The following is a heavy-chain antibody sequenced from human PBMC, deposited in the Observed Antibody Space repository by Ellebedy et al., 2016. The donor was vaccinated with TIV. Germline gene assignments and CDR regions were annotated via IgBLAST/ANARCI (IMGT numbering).Heavy chain of an antibody. Sequence: GESLKISXAASGFTFSSYAMSWVRQAPGKGLEWVSAISGSGGSTYYADSVKGRFTISRDNSKNTLYLQMNSLRAEDTAVYYCAKDQLKNPTYFDYWGQGTLVTVSS. J-gene: IGHJ4*02. CDR3: AKDQLKNPTYFDY. CDR1: GFTFSSYA. D-gene: IGHD1-1*01. CDR2: ISGSGGST. V-gene: IGHV3-23*01.